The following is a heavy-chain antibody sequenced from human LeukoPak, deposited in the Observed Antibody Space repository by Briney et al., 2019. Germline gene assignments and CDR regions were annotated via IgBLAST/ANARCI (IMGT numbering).Heavy chain of an antibody. CDR1: GFTFSSYW. J-gene: IGHJ4*02. V-gene: IGHV3-7*01. CDR3: ARDRYYDSSGGFFDY. Sequence: PGGSLRLSCAASGFTFSSYWMSWVRQAPGKGLEWVANIKQDGSEKYYVDSVKGRFTISRDNAKNSLYLQMNSLRAEDTAVYYCARDRYYDSSGGFFDYWGQGTLVTVPS. D-gene: IGHD3-22*01. CDR2: IKQDGSEK.